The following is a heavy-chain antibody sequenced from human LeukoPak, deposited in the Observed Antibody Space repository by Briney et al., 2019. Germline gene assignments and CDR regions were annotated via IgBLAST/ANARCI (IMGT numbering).Heavy chain of an antibody. Sequence: ASVKVSCKASGGTFSSYAISWVRQAPGQGLEWVGRIIPILGIANYAQKFQGRVMITADKSTSTAYMELSSLRSEDTAVYYCAREAPWELLRRYFDYWGQGTLVTVSS. CDR3: AREAPWELLRRYFDY. J-gene: IGHJ4*02. D-gene: IGHD1-26*01. CDR1: GGTFSSYA. V-gene: IGHV1-69*04. CDR2: IIPILGIA.